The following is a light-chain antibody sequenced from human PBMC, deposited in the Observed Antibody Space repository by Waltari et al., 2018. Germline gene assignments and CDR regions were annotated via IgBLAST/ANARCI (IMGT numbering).Light chain of an antibody. Sequence: SSVLTQPPSVSVAPGKTARITCGGNNLGSKSVNWYQQKPGQAPVLVVYDDSDRPSGIPERFSGSNSGNTATLTISRVEAGDEADYYCQVWDSSSDVVFGGGTKLTVL. CDR1: NLGSKS. J-gene: IGLJ2*01. CDR2: DDS. V-gene: IGLV3-21*03. CDR3: QVWDSSSDVV.